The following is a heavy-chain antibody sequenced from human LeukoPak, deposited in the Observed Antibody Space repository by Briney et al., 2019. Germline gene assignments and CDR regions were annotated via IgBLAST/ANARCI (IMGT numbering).Heavy chain of an antibody. CDR1: GFTFSSYE. V-gene: IGHV3-48*03. D-gene: IGHD6-19*01. CDR2: ISSSGSTI. Sequence: GGSLRLSCAASGFTFSSYEMNWVRQAPGKGLEWVSYISSSGSTIYYADSVKGRFTISRDNAKNSLYLQMNSLKAEDTAVYYCARLRGWTYGMDVWGQGTTVTVSS. CDR3: ARLRGWTYGMDV. J-gene: IGHJ6*02.